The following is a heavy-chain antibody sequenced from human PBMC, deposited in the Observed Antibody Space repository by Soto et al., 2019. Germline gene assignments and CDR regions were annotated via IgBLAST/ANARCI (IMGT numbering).Heavy chain of an antibody. J-gene: IGHJ4*02. Sequence: SLRLSCSASGFSFRDSAMHWVRQAPGKELEYVLAISTHGRNTYYADSVKGRFTISRDNSKNTVHLQMSSLRVEDTAVYYCVRDVFGVVIFDSWGQGTPVTVSS. D-gene: IGHD3-3*01. CDR1: GFSFRDSA. CDR2: ISTHGRNT. V-gene: IGHV3-64D*08. CDR3: VRDVFGVVIFDS.